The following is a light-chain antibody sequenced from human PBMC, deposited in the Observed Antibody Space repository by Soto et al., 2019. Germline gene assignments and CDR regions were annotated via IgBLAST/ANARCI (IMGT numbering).Light chain of an antibody. CDR1: QSINSW. CDR2: KAS. CDR3: QQYNSWYT. V-gene: IGKV1-5*03. J-gene: IGKJ2*01. Sequence: DIPMTQSPSTLSASVGDRVTITCRASQSINSWLAWYQQKPGKAPKLLIYKASTLESGVPSRFSGSGSGTEFTLTISSLQPDDFATYYCQQYNSWYTFGQGTKLEIK.